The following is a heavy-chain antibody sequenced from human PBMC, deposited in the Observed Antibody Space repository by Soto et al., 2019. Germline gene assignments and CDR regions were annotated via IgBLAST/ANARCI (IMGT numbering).Heavy chain of an antibody. V-gene: IGHV1-69*13. CDR3: AREVDTAMVTNYFDY. Sequence: GASVKVSCKASGGTFSYYAFSWVRQAPGQGLEWMGGIIPIFRTPNYAQKFQGRVTITADESTSTAYMELRSLTSEDTAVYYCAREVDTAMVTNYFDYWGQGTLVTVSS. CDR1: GGTFSYYA. J-gene: IGHJ4*02. D-gene: IGHD5-18*01. CDR2: IIPIFRTP.